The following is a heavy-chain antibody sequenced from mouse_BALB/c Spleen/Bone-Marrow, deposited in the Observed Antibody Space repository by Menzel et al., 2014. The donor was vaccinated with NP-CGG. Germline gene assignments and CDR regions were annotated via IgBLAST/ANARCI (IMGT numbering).Heavy chain of an antibody. CDR1: GFSLTSYG. CDR3: ARKEFDY. J-gene: IGHJ2*01. CDR2: IWSGGST. Sequence: VKLQESGPGLVQPSQSLSIPCTVSGFSLTSYGVHWVRQSPGKGLEWLGVIWSGGSTDYNEAFISRLSIRKDNSKSQVFFKMYSLQANDTAIYYCARKEFDYWGQGTTLTVSS. V-gene: IGHV2-2*02.